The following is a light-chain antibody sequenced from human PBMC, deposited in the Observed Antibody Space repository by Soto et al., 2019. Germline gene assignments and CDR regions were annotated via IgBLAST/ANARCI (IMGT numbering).Light chain of an antibody. CDR1: SSNIGSNY. V-gene: IGLV1-47*02. CDR2: SNV. CDR3: AAWDASLSGWV. J-gene: IGLJ3*02. Sequence: QPVLTQPPSASGTPGQGVIISCSGTSSNIGSNYVYWYRLLPGTAPKLVMFSNVMRPPGVPDRFSGAKSGTSASLAISGLRPEDEADYLCAAWDASLSGWVFGGGTKLTVL.